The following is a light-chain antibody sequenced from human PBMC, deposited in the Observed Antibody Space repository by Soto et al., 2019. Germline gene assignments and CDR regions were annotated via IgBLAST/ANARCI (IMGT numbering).Light chain of an antibody. Sequence: QSVLTQPASVSGSPGQSITISCTGTSSDVGTYKYVSWYQQLPGKAPKLMIYEVSNQPSGVSNRFSGSKSGNTASLTISELQAEDEADYYCSSYTSRSTPVFGGGTKVTVL. CDR3: SSYTSRSTPV. J-gene: IGLJ2*01. CDR1: SSDVGTYKY. CDR2: EVS. V-gene: IGLV2-14*01.